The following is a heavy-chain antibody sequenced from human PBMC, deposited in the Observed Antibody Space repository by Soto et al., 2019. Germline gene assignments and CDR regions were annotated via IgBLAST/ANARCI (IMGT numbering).Heavy chain of an antibody. Sequence: GGSLRLSCAASGFTFSSYAMSWVRQAPGKGLEWVSATSGSGGSTNYADSVKGRFTISRDNSKNTLYLQMNSLRAEDTAVYYCTTGPWEQNLSRYMDVWGKGTTVTVSS. CDR1: GFTFSSYA. J-gene: IGHJ6*03. CDR2: TSGSGGST. CDR3: TTGPWEQNLSRYMDV. D-gene: IGHD1-26*01. V-gene: IGHV3-23*01.